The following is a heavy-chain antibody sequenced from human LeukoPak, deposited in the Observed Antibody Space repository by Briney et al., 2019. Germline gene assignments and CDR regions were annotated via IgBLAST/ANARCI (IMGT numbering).Heavy chain of an antibody. J-gene: IGHJ5*02. CDR3: ARALGYCTNGVCHNYGSRWDWFDP. V-gene: IGHV1-18*01. CDR1: GCTFTSYG. Sequence: ASVKVSCKASGCTFTSYGISWVRQAPGQGLEWMGWISAYNGNTNYAQKLQGRVTMTTDTSTSTAYMELRSLRSDDTAVYYCARALGYCTNGVCHNYGSRWDWFDPWGQGTLVTVSS. D-gene: IGHD2-8*01. CDR2: ISAYNGNT.